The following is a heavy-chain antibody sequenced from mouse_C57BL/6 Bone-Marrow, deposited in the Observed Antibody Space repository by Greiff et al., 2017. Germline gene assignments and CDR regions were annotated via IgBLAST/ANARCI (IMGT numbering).Heavy chain of an antibody. Sequence: VKLMESGAELMKPGASVKLSCKATGYTFTGYWIEWVQQRPGHGLEWIGEILPGSGSTYYTEKFKGKATFTADTSSNTAYMQLSSLTTEDSAIXCCAREWGTGYFDYWGQGTTRTVSS. CDR3: AREWGTGYFDY. CDR1: GYTFTGYW. D-gene: IGHD3-3*01. J-gene: IGHJ2*01. CDR2: ILPGSGST. V-gene: IGHV1-9*01.